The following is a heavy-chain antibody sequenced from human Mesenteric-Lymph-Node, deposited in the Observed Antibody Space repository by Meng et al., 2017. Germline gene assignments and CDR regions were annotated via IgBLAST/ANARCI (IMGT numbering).Heavy chain of an antibody. Sequence: QVPRQESGPGLVKPSGTLSLTCAVSGGSLSSRNWWSWVRQPPGKGLEWIGEIYHSGSTNYNPSLKSRVTISVDESKNQFSLRLSSVTAADTAVYYCARVGAYCGGDCYHPRWGQGTLVTVSS. CDR1: GGSLSSRNW. D-gene: IGHD2-21*02. CDR2: IYHSGST. V-gene: IGHV4-4*02. CDR3: ARVGAYCGGDCYHPR. J-gene: IGHJ4*02.